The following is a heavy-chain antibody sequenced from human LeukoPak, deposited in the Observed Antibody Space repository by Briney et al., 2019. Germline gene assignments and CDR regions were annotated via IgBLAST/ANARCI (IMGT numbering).Heavy chain of an antibody. CDR1: GGSISSGGYY. V-gene: IGHV4-31*03. CDR3: ARGTAMVINITG. J-gene: IGHJ4*02. D-gene: IGHD5-18*01. CDR2: IYYSGST. Sequence: SQTLSLTCTVSGGSISSGGYYWSWIRQHPGKGLEWIGYIYYSGSTYYNPSLKSRVTISVDTSKNQFSLKLSSVTAADTAVYYCARGTAMVINITGWGQGTLVTVSS.